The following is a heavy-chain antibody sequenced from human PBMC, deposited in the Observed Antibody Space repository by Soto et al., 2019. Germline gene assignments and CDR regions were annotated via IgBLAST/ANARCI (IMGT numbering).Heavy chain of an antibody. J-gene: IGHJ3*02. CDR1: GGTLISNA. V-gene: IGHV1-69*01. CDR2: IIPILGSA. Sequence: QVQLVQSGAEVKKPGSSVKVSCKASGGTLISNAISWVRQAPGQGLEWMGGIIPILGSANYAQKFQDRVTITADASTSTTYMELNSLRSEDSAVYYGASRERVDAFDIWGQGTMVTVSS. CDR3: ASRERVDAFDI. D-gene: IGHD1-26*01.